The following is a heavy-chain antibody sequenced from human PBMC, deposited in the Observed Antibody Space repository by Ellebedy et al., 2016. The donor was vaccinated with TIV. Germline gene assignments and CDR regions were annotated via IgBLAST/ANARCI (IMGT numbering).Heavy chain of an antibody. Sequence: ASVKVSCXASAYTFTSYGINWVRQATGQGLEWMGWMNPNSGNTGYAQKFQGRVTMTRDTSTSTVYMELSSLRSGDTAVYYCARDHYDYVWGSYRPEGHFDYWGQGTLVTVSS. D-gene: IGHD3-16*02. CDR1: AYTFTSYG. J-gene: IGHJ4*02. V-gene: IGHV1-8*02. CDR2: MNPNSGNT. CDR3: ARDHYDYVWGSYRPEGHFDY.